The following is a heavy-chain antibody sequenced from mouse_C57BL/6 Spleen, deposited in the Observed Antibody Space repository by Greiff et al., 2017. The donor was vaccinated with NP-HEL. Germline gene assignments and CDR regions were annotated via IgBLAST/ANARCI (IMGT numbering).Heavy chain of an antibody. D-gene: IGHD4-1*02. J-gene: IGHJ2*01. CDR2: IYPGDGDT. CDR3: ARSQLGRFDY. V-gene: IGHV1-82*01. Sequence: VKLQESGPELVKPGASVKISCKASGYAFSSSWMNWVKQRPGKGLEWIGRIYPGDGDTNYNGKFKGKATLTADKSSSTAYMQLSSLTSEDSAVYFCARSQLGRFDYWGQGTTLTVSS. CDR1: GYAFSSSW.